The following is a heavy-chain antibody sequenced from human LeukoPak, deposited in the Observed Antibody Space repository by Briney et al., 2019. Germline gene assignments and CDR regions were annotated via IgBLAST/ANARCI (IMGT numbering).Heavy chain of an antibody. V-gene: IGHV3-23*01. J-gene: IGHJ4*02. D-gene: IGHD5-18*01. CDR1: GFTFSSYA. Sequence: GGSLRLSCAASGFTFSSYAMSWVRQAPGKGLEWVSAISGSGGSTYYADSVKGRFTISRDNSKNTLYLQMNSLRAEDTAVYYCATDQGRLWTYFDYWGQGTLVTVSS. CDR2: ISGSGGST. CDR3: ATDQGRLWTYFDY.